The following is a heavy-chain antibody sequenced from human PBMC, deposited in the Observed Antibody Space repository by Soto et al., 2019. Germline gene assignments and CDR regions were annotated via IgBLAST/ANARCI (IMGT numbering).Heavy chain of an antibody. J-gene: IGHJ4*02. CDR3: ARDQGWCSSTSCYPYYFDY. CDR1: GFTVSSNY. V-gene: IGHV3-66*01. D-gene: IGHD2-2*01. Sequence: EVQLVESGGGLVQPGGSLRLSCAASGFTVSSNYMSWVRQAPGKGLEWVSVIYSGGSTYYADSVKGRFTISRDNSKNTLYLQMNSLRAEDTAVYYCARDQGWCSSTSCYPYYFDYWGQGTLVTVSS. CDR2: IYSGGST.